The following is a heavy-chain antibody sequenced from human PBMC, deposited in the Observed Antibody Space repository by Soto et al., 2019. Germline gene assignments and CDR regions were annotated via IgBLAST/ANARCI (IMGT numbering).Heavy chain of an antibody. D-gene: IGHD1-7*01. CDR3: AKTELQRGHFDY. V-gene: IGHV6-1*01. J-gene: IGHJ4*02. Sequence: QVQLQQSGPGLVKPSQTLSLTCAISGDSVSSDSATWTWIRQSPSRGLEWLGRTYYRSKWYTDYAVSVKSRLTINPDTSKNQCSLHLNSVTPEDTAVYYCAKTELQRGHFDYWGQGTLVTVSS. CDR2: TYYRSKWYT. CDR1: GDSVSSDSAT.